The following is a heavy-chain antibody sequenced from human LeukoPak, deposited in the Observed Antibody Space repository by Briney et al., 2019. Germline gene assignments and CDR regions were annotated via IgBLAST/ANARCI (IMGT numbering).Heavy chain of an antibody. CDR1: GFTFSSYG. D-gene: IGHD6-19*01. Sequence: TGGSLRLSCAASGFTFSSYGMHWVRQAPGKGLEWVAVISYDGSNKYYADSVKGRFTISRDNSKNTLYLQMNSLRAEDTAVYYCAKDFRPVAGYFDYWGQGTLVTVSS. J-gene: IGHJ4*02. CDR2: ISYDGSNK. V-gene: IGHV3-30*18. CDR3: AKDFRPVAGYFDY.